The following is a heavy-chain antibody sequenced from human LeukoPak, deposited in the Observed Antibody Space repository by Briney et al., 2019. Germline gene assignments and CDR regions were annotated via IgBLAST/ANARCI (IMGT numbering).Heavy chain of an antibody. J-gene: IGHJ5*02. Sequence: PSETLSLTCTVSGGSISSYYWSWIRQPPGKGLEWIGYIYYSGSTNYNPSLKSRVTISVDTSKNQFSLKLSSVTAADTAVYYCAREGRVGAKFDPWGQGTLVTVSS. CDR1: GGSISSYY. CDR3: AREGRVGAKFDP. V-gene: IGHV4-59*01. D-gene: IGHD1-26*01. CDR2: IYYSGST.